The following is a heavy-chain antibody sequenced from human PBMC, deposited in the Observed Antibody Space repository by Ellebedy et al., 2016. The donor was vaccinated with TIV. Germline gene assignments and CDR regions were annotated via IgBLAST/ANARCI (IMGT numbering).Heavy chain of an antibody. J-gene: IGHJ4*02. CDR3: ARGDSAAVLRFLEWGSGAPDY. Sequence: GESLKISXAASGFTFSSYWMHWVRQAPGKGLVWVSRINSDGSSTSYADSVKGRFTISRDNAKNTLYLQMNSLRAEDTAVYYCARGDSAAVLRFLEWGSGAPDYWGQGTLVTVSS. CDR2: INSDGSST. V-gene: IGHV3-74*01. CDR1: GFTFSSYW. D-gene: IGHD3-3*01.